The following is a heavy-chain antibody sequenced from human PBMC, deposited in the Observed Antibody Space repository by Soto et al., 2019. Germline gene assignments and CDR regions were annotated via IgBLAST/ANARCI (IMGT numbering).Heavy chain of an antibody. Sequence: SVKLSCKASGGTLSSYTISWVRQAPGQGLEWMGRIIPILGIANYSQKFQGRVTITADKSTSTAYMELSSLRSEDTVVYYCARGGSLHYYYYMDVWGKGTTVTVSS. CDR1: GGTLSSYT. CDR2: IIPILGIA. D-gene: IGHD1-26*01. V-gene: IGHV1-69*02. J-gene: IGHJ6*03. CDR3: ARGGSLHYYYYMDV.